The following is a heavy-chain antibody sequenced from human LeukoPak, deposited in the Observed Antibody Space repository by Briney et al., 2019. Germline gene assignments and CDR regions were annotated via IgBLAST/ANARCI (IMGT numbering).Heavy chain of an antibody. J-gene: IGHJ4*02. CDR3: AKLGYCSSTSCSDRDY. CDR1: GGSISSYY. CDR2: IYYSGGT. Sequence: SETLSLTCTVSGGSISSYYWSWIRQPPGKGLEWIGYIYYSGGTNYNPSLKSRVTISVDTSKNQFSLKLSSVTAADTAVYYCAKLGYCSSTSCSDRDYWGQGTLVTVSS. V-gene: IGHV4-59*01. D-gene: IGHD2-2*01.